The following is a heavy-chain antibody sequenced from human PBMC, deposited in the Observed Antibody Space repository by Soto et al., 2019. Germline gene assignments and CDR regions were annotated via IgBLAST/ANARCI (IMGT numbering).Heavy chain of an antibody. CDR2: INNSGGSK. CDR3: ARDKAGGSYHMGY. Sequence: ASVKVSCKASGYTFTSYYIHCVRQAPGQGLEWMGIINNSGGSKRYEQKFQGRVTMTRDKSTSTVYMEMSSMRSEDTAVYYCARDKAGGSYHMGYWGQGTLVTVSS. V-gene: IGHV1-46*01. D-gene: IGHD1-26*01. J-gene: IGHJ4*02. CDR1: GYTFTSYY.